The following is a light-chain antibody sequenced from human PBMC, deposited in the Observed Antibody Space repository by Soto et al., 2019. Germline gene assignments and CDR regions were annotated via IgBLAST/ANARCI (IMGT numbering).Light chain of an antibody. V-gene: IGLV2-14*01. J-gene: IGLJ3*02. CDR1: SSDVGGYNY. Sequence: QSALTQPASVSGSPGQSITISCTGTSSDVGGYNYVSWYQQHPGKAPKLMLYEVSSRPSGVSDRFSGSKSGNTASLTISGLQPEDEADYYCSSFTSSGTLGVFGGGTKLTVL. CDR3: SSFTSSGTLGV. CDR2: EVS.